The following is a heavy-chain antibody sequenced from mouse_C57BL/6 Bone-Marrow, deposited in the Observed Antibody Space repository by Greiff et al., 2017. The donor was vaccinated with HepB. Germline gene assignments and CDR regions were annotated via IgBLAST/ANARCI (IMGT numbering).Heavy chain of an antibody. Sequence: EVQLQQSGTVLARPGASVKMSCKTSGYTFTSYWMHWVKQRPGQGLEWIGAIYPGNSDTSYNQKFKGKAKLTAVTSASTAYMELSSLTHEDSAVYYCTRDYYGSSPHWYFDVWGTGTTVNVSS. CDR2: IYPGNSDT. D-gene: IGHD1-1*01. J-gene: IGHJ1*03. V-gene: IGHV1-5*01. CDR3: TRDYYGSSPHWYFDV. CDR1: GYTFTSYW.